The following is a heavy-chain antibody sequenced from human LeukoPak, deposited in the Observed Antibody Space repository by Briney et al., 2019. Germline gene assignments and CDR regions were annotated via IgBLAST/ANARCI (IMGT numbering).Heavy chain of an antibody. CDR2: ISGSGSST. V-gene: IGHV3-23*01. D-gene: IGHD5-18*01. J-gene: IGHJ4*02. Sequence: GGSLRLSWVASGYTFSSYAMRWVSQAPGKGREWVSEISGSGSSTLYADSVKARFTISRDNSKSTLYLQMNSLRAEDTTVYYCAKGDSYCLFDYGGQGTLVTVS. CDR3: AKGDSYCLFDY. CDR1: GYTFSSYA.